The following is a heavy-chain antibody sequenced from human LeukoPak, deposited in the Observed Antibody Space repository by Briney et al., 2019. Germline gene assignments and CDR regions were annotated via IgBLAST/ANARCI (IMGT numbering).Heavy chain of an antibody. V-gene: IGHV4-59*01. D-gene: IGHD2-2*01. CDR2: IYYSGST. Sequence: PSETLSLTCTVSGGSISIYYWSWIRQPPGKGLEWIGYIYYSGSTNYNPSLKSRVTISVDTSKNQFSLKLSSVTAADTAVYYCARAQYCSSTSCFQEYYYYYYMDVWGKGTTVTVSS. CDR1: GGSISIYY. J-gene: IGHJ6*03. CDR3: ARAQYCSSTSCFQEYYYYYYMDV.